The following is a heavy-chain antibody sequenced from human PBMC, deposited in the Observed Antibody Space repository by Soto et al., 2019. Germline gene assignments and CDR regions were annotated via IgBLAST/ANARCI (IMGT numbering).Heavy chain of an antibody. CDR1: GGSISSYY. CDR2: IYYSGST. V-gene: IGHV4-59*08. CDR3: ARHPRYCSGGSCYWGFDYYYYYMDV. D-gene: IGHD2-15*01. J-gene: IGHJ6*03. Sequence: PSETMSLTWTVAGGSISSYYWSWVRQPPGKGLEWIGYIYYSGSTNYNPSLKSRVTISVDTSKKQFSLKLSSVTAADAAVYYCARHPRYCSGGSCYWGFDYYYYYMDVWGKGTTVTVSS.